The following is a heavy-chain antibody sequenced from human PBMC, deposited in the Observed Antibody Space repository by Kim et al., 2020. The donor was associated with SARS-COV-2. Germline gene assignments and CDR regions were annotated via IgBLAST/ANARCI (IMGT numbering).Heavy chain of an antibody. J-gene: IGHJ4*02. CDR3: ARVYYDSFDGLSQGYFDY. D-gene: IGHD3-3*01. V-gene: IGHV3-30*04. CDR2: ISYDGRNK. CDR1: GFTFSSYA. Sequence: GGSLRLSCAASGFTFSSYAMHWVRQAPGKGLEWVAVISYDGRNKYYADSVKGRFTISRDNSKNTLYLQMNSLRAEDTAVYYCARVYYDSFDGLSQGYFDYWGQGTLVTVSS.